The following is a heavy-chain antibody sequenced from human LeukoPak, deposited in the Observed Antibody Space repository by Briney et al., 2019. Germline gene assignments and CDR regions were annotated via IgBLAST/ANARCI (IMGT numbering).Heavy chain of an antibody. CDR3: AGRYDSSGYPLH. D-gene: IGHD3-22*01. V-gene: IGHV3-53*01. CDR2: IYSGGTT. J-gene: IGHJ4*02. Sequence: PGGSLRLSCAASGFTFSSHWMHWVRQAPGKGLEWVSVIYSGGTTYYADSIKGRFTISRDNSKNTLYLQMNSLRAEDTAVYYCAGRYDSSGYPLHWGQGTPVTVSS. CDR1: GFTFSSHW.